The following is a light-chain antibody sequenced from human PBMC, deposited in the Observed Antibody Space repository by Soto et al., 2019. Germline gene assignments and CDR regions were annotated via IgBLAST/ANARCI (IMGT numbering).Light chain of an antibody. J-gene: IGKJ1*01. Sequence: DIVMTYSPDSLAVSLGERATINCKSSQSVLYSSNNKNYLAWYQQKPGQPPKLLIYWASTRESGVPDRFSGSGSGTDFTLTISSLQAEDVAVYYCQQYYSTPRTFGQGTKVDTK. CDR3: QQYYSTPRT. CDR1: QSVLYSSNNKNY. CDR2: WAS. V-gene: IGKV4-1*01.